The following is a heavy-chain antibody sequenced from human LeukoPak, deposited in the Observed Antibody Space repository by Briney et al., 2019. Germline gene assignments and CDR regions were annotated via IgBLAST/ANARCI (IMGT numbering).Heavy chain of an antibody. CDR2: TYYRSKWYN. CDR1: GDSVSSNSAA. V-gene: IGHV6-1*01. D-gene: IGHD6-13*01. CDR3: ARDRGSGPRIAAAGFGY. Sequence: SQTLSLTCAISGDSVSSNSAAWNWIRQSPSRGLEWLGRTYYRSKWYNDYAVSVKSRITINPDTSKNQFSLQLNSVTPEDTAVYYCARDRGSGPRIAAAGFGYWGQGTLVTVSS. J-gene: IGHJ4*02.